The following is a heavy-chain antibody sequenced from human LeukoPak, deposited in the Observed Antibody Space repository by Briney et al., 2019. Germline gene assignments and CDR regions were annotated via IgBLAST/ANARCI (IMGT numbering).Heavy chain of an antibody. D-gene: IGHD3-16*02. J-gene: IGHJ4*02. CDR1: GGSISSGGYS. Sequence: SQTLSLTCAVSGGSISSGGYSWSWIRQPPGKGLEWIGSIYHSGSTYYNPSLKSRVTISLDRSKNHFSLNLSSVTAADTAVYYCAGSHYDYVWGNYRPFDYWGQGTLVTVSS. CDR2: IYHSGST. CDR3: AGSHYDYVWGNYRPFDY. V-gene: IGHV4-30-2*01.